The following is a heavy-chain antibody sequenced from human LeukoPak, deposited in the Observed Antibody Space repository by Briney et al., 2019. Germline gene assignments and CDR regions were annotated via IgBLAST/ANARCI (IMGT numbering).Heavy chain of an antibody. J-gene: IGHJ6*02. CDR2: ISGRGDST. Sequence: GGSLRLSCAASGFIFSIYAMTWVRQAPGKGLEWVSAISGRGDSTYYADSAKGRFTISRDNSKNTLYLQMNNLRAEDTAVYYCANDLTGGSYYFAMDVWGPGTTVTVSS. CDR1: GFIFSIYA. CDR3: ANDLTGGSYYFAMDV. D-gene: IGHD7-27*01. V-gene: IGHV3-23*01.